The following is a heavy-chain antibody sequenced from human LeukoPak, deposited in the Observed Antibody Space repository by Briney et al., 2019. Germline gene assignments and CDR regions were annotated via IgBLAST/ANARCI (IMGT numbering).Heavy chain of an antibody. J-gene: IGHJ5*02. V-gene: IGHV4-59*01. CDR3: ARERSDWFDP. Sequence: PSETLSLTCTVSGGSISSYYSSWIRQPPGKGLEWIGYIYYSGSTNYNPSLKSRVTISLDTSKNQFSLKLSSVTAADTAVYYCARERSDWFDPWGQGTLVTVSS. CDR2: IYYSGST. CDR1: GGSISSYY.